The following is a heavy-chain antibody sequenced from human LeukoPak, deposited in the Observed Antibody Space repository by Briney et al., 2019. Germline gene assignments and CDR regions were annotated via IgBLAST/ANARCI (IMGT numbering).Heavy chain of an antibody. CDR2: ISYDGSIR. V-gene: IGHV3-30-3*01. D-gene: IGHD2-21*01. CDR1: GFTFNTYP. Sequence: GGSLRLSCAASGFTFNTYPMHWVRQAPGKGLEWVAVISYDGSIRNYAESVKGRFTITRDNPKNTLYLEMNSLRVEDTAVYYCARPAYCGGDCYAQFDYWGQGTLVTVSS. J-gene: IGHJ4*02. CDR3: ARPAYCGGDCYAQFDY.